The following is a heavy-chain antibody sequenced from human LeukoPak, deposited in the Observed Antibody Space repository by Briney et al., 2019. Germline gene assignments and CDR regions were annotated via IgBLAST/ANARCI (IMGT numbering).Heavy chain of an antibody. CDR1: GDSFSSHY. V-gene: IGHV4-59*11. J-gene: IGHJ3*02. CDR3: ARDLVTVTKGFDI. CDR2: IPYIGTT. D-gene: IGHD4-17*01. Sequence: PSETLSLTCAVSGDSFSSHYWTWIRQPPGNGLECNGYIPYIGTTNYNPSLKSRFTISIDTSKNQFSLKLSSVTTADTAVYYCARDLVTVTKGFDIRGLGTMVSVSS.